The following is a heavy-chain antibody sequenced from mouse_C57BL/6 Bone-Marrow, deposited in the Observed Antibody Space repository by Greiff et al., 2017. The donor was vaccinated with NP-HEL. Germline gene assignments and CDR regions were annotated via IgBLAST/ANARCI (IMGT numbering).Heavy chain of an antibody. V-gene: IGHV5-4*03. J-gene: IGHJ4*01. CDR3: AGGLYGPYAMDY. CDR1: GFTFSSYA. CDR2: ISDGGSYT. Sequence: EVKLVESGGGLVKPGGSLKLSCAASGFTFSSYAMSWVRQTPEKRLEWVATISDGGSYTYYPDNVKGRFTISRDNAKNNLYLQMSHLKSEDTAMYYCAGGLYGPYAMDYWGQGTSVTVSS. D-gene: IGHD1-1*01.